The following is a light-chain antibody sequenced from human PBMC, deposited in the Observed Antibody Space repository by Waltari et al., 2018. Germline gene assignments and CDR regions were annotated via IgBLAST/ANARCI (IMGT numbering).Light chain of an antibody. CDR2: DVT. CDR1: SSDISGYNH. V-gene: IGLV2-14*03. J-gene: IGLJ2*01. Sequence: QSALTQPASVSGSAGQSITISCTGTSSDISGYNHVSWYQQYPGKAPQLMIYDVTNRPSGVSTRFSGSKSGNTASLTISGLQAEDEADYYCNSYTSSVVFGGGTKLTVL. CDR3: NSYTSSVV.